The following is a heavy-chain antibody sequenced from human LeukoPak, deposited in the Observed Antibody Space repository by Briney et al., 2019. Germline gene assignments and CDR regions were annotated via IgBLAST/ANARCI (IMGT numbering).Heavy chain of an antibody. Sequence: ASVKVSCKASGYTFTGYYMHWVRQAPGQGLEWMGWINPNSGGTNYAQKFQGRVTMTRDTSTDTAYMELSSLRSEDTAVYYCAFGAAFDYWGQGTLVTVSS. J-gene: IGHJ4*02. CDR3: AFGAAFDY. CDR1: GYTFTGYY. CDR2: INPNSGGT. D-gene: IGHD3-10*01. V-gene: IGHV1-2*02.